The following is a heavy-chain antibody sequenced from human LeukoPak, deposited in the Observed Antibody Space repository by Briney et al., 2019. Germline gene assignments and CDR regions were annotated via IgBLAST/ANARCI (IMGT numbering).Heavy chain of an antibody. CDR1: GFTFSSYA. Sequence: PGGSLRLSCTASGFTFSSYAMSWVRQAPGKGLEWVSAISGSGGSTYYADSVKGQFTISRDNSKNTLYLQMNSLRAEDTAVYYCAKVRVSIAVALKPDFDYWGQGTLVTVSS. D-gene: IGHD6-19*01. CDR2: ISGSGGST. J-gene: IGHJ4*02. V-gene: IGHV3-23*01. CDR3: AKVRVSIAVALKPDFDY.